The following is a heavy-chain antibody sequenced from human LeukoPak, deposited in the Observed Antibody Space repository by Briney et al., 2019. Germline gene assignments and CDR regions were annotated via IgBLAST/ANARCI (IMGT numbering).Heavy chain of an antibody. CDR1: GFTFSTNY. CDR3: ARDDSSSSYFDY. Sequence: GGSLRLSCAASGFTFSTNYMSWVRQAPGKGLEWVSVIYSGGSPYYADSVKGRFTISRDNSKNTLYLQMNSLRAEDTAVYYCARDDSSSSYFDYWGQGTLVTVSS. J-gene: IGHJ4*02. D-gene: IGHD6-6*01. V-gene: IGHV3-53*01. CDR2: IYSGGSP.